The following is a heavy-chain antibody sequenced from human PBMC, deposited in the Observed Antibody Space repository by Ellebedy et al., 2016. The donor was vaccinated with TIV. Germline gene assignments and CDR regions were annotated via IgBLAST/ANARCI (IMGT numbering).Heavy chain of an antibody. J-gene: IGHJ6*02. CDR2: MNPNSGNT. CDR1: GYTFTSYD. V-gene: IGHV1-8*01. Sequence: AASVKVSCKASGYTFTSYDINWVRQATGQGLEWMGWMNPNSGNTGYAQKFQGRVTMTRNTSISTAYMELSSLRSEDTAVYYCARGFDGSVSYYYYGMDVWGQGTTVTVSS. D-gene: IGHD3-10*01. CDR3: ARGFDGSVSYYYYGMDV.